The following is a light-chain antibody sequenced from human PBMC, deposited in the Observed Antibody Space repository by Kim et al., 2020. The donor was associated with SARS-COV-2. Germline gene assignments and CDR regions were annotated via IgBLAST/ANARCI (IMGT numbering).Light chain of an antibody. CDR1: KNNVGNYG. CDR2: TTN. Sequence: QAGPLTGTGKKNNVGNYGAAWLQQHQGHPPTLLSYTTNNRPSAIAERFSASRSGNTASLTISGLQPEDEADYYCSAWDSSLNAWVFGGGTQLTVL. J-gene: IGLJ3*02. CDR3: SAWDSSLNAWV. V-gene: IGLV10-54*04.